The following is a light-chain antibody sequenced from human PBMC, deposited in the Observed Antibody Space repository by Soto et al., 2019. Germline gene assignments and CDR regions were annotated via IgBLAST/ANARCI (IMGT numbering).Light chain of an antibody. V-gene: IGLV2-14*03. CDR2: DVS. CDR3: SSYTGSSTHV. CDR1: SSDAGAYNV. Sequence: QSALTQPASVSGSPGQSITISFTGTSSDAGAYNVVSWYQQHPGKVPKLMIFDVSSRPSGVSDRFSGSKSGNTASLTISGLQAEDEGDYYCSSYTGSSTHVFGSGTKVTVL. J-gene: IGLJ1*01.